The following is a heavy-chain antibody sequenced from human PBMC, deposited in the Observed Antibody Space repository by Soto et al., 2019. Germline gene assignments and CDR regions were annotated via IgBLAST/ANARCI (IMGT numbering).Heavy chain of an antibody. CDR3: ARDRSGSHEIDDSLDI. V-gene: IGHV3-30-3*01. CDR2: ISYDGGNE. CDR1: RFSFSTYA. Sequence: QVQLVESGGGVVQPGRSLRLSCAASRFSFSTYAIHWVRQAPGKGLEWVAGISYDGGNEYYADSVKGRFTIARDNSKRTSYLKMNSLGPDDTAVYYCARDRSGSHEIDDSLDIWGRGTMVTVSS. D-gene: IGHD1-26*01. J-gene: IGHJ3*02.